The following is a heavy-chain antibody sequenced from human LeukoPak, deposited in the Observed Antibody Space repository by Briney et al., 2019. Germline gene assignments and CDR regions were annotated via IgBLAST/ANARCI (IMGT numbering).Heavy chain of an antibody. J-gene: IGHJ6*03. Sequence: PSGGSLRLSCAASGFTFSTYSMHWVRQAPGKGLEYVSAISSNGGGTYYANSVKSRFTISRDNPKNTLYLQMGSLRAEDMAVYYCARVAVPATLNYYMDVWGKGTSVTVSS. V-gene: IGHV3-64*01. CDR1: GFTFSTYS. D-gene: IGHD2-2*01. CDR2: ISSNGGGT. CDR3: ARVAVPATLNYYMDV.